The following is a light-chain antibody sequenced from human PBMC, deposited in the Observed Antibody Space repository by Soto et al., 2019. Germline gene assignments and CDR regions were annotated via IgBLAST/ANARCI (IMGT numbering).Light chain of an antibody. Sequence: QSVLTQPPSVSAAPGQKVTISCSGSSSNIGNNYVSWYQQLPGTAPKLLIYDNNKRPSGIPDRFSGSKSGTSATLGITGLQTGDEADYYCGTCDSSRSEEVFGGGTKLTVL. CDR3: GTCDSSRSEEV. CDR1: SSNIGNNY. V-gene: IGLV1-51*01. CDR2: DNN. J-gene: IGLJ3*02.